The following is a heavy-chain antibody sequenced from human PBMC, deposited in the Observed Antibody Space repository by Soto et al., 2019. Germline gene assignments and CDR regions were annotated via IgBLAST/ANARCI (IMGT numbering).Heavy chain of an antibody. Sequence: SVKVSCKASGGTFSSYAISWVRQAPGQGLEWMGGIIPIFGTANYAQKFQGRVTITADESTSTAYMELSSLRSEDTAVYYCARSAVTTVTTLAEYNWFDPWGQGTLVTVSS. D-gene: IGHD4-17*01. J-gene: IGHJ5*02. CDR2: IIPIFGTA. CDR1: GGTFSSYA. V-gene: IGHV1-69*13. CDR3: ARSAVTTVTTLAEYNWFDP.